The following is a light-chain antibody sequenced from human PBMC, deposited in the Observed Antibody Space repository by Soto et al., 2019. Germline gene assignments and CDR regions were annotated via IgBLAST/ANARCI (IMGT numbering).Light chain of an antibody. CDR3: QQYNSYPRT. CDR1: QSISSW. Sequence: EIQLTQSPATLSASVGDRVTLTCRASQSISSWLAWYQQKPGKAPKLLIYKASTLTSGVPSRFSGSGSGTEFTLTISSLQPDDFATYYCQQYNSYPRTFGQGTKVDIK. J-gene: IGKJ1*01. V-gene: IGKV1-5*03. CDR2: KAS.